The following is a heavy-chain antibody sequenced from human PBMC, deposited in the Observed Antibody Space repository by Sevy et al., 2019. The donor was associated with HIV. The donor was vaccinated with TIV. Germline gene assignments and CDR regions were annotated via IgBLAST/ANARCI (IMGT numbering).Heavy chain of an antibody. Sequence: GGSLRLSCTASGFSFSTYMMNWVRQAPGKGLEWVASISYSSNYIYYADSLKGRFTISRDNAKNSLFQQMNSLRAEDTAVYYCARPYGSGSWEAFDVWGQGTMVTVSS. CDR3: ARPYGSGSWEAFDV. V-gene: IGHV3-21*01. CDR2: ISYSSNYI. J-gene: IGHJ3*01. D-gene: IGHD3-10*01. CDR1: GFSFSTYM.